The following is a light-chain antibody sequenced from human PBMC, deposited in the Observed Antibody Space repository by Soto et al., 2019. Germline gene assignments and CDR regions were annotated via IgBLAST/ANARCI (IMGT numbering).Light chain of an antibody. CDR1: KSVDIY. Sequence: EIVLTQSPATLSLSPGERATLSCRASKSVDIYLAWYQQKPGQAPRLLIYDASNRAAGIPARFSGSGSGTDFTLTISSLEPEDFAVYYCQQRKNWPPLTFGGGTKVEIK. V-gene: IGKV3-11*01. CDR2: DAS. J-gene: IGKJ4*01. CDR3: QQRKNWPPLT.